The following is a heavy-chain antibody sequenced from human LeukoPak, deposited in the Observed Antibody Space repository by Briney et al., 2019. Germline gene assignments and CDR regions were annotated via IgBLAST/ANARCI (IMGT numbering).Heavy chain of an antibody. CDR2: ITPIFGTA. CDR3: ARVGYSSRNWFDP. V-gene: IGHV1-69*01. CDR1: GGTFSSYA. J-gene: IGHJ5*02. D-gene: IGHD6-19*01. Sequence: SVKVSCKASGGTFSSYAISWVRQAPGQGLEWMGGITPIFGTANYAQRFQGRVTITADESTSTAYMELSSLRSEDTAVYYCARVGYSSRNWFDPWGQGTLVTVSS.